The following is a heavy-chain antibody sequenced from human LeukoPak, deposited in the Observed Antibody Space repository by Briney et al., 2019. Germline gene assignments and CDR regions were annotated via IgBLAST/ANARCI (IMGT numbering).Heavy chain of an antibody. CDR2: ISHSGST. D-gene: IGHD6-19*01. CDR1: GYSISSGYY. J-gene: IGHJ4*02. CDR3: ARVDPKAVASSGYFDY. Sequence: SETLSLTCAVSGYSISSGYYWGWIRQPPGKGLEWIGSISHSGSTYYNPSLKSRVTTLVDSFKNQFSLNVNSVTAADTAVYYCARVDPKAVASSGYFDYWGQGTLVTVSS. V-gene: IGHV4-38-2*01.